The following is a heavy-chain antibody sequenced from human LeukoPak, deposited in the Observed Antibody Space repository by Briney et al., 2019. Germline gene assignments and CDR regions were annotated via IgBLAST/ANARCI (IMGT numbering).Heavy chain of an antibody. CDR2: IKQDGSEK. Sequence: GGSLRLSCAASGFTFSNYWMSWVRQAPGKGLEGVANIKQDGSEKYYVDSVKGRFTISRDNAENSVFLQMRSLRVEDTAVYYCARPFGYCSGGSCFPFDYWGQGSLVTVSS. D-gene: IGHD2-15*01. V-gene: IGHV3-7*05. CDR1: GFTFSNYW. J-gene: IGHJ4*02. CDR3: ARPFGYCSGGSCFPFDY.